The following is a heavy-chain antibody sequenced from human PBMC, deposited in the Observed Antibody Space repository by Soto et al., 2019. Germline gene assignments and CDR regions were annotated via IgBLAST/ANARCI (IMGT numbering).Heavy chain of an antibody. Sequence: QVQLVESGGGVVQPGRSLRLSCAASGFTFSSYGMHWVRQAPGKGLEWVAVSWYDGDNKYYADSVKGRFTISRDNSKNTRYLQMNSLRAEDTAVYYCARAYTGIYLGGYWGQGTLVTVSS. CDR3: ARAYTGIYLGGY. CDR1: GFTFSSYG. CDR2: SWYDGDNK. D-gene: IGHD1-26*01. V-gene: IGHV3-33*01. J-gene: IGHJ4*02.